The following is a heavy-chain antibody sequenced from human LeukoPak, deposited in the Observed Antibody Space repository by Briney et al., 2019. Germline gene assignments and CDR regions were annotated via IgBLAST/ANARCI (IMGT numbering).Heavy chain of an antibody. D-gene: IGHD4-17*01. V-gene: IGHV4-59*01. J-gene: IGHJ5*02. Sequence: KSSETLSLTCTVSGGSXSXXYWSWIRQPPGKGLXXXXXXXXXGXXXYNXXXXXXXXXSXXTSXXQFSLKLSSVTAADTAVYYCARFXRLFYGDYGVSWFDPWGQGTLVTVSS. CDR3: ARFXRLFYGDYGVSWFDP. CDR2: XXXXGXX. CDR1: GGSXSXXY.